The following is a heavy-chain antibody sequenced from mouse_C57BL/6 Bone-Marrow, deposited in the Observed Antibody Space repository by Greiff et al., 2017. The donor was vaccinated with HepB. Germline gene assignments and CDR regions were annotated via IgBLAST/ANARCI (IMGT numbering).Heavy chain of an antibody. V-gene: IGHV1-7*01. CDR1: GYTFTTHW. D-gene: IGHD1-1*01. J-gene: IGHJ3*01. CDR2: INPGSGYT. Sequence: VQLQQSGAELAKPGASVRLSCKASGYTFTTHWMPWVKQRPGQGLDWIGYINPGSGYTKYNQKFKDKATLTADKSSSTAYMQLSSLTYEDSAVYFCARDYGSYGFSYWGQGTLVTVSA. CDR3: ARDYGSYGFSY.